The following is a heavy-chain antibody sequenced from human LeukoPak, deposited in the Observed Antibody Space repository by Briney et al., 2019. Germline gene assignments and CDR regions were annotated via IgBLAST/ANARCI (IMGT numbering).Heavy chain of an antibody. CDR2: IYMSGST. V-gene: IGHV4-61*02. D-gene: IGHD3-22*01. J-gene: IGHJ4*02. Sequence: SQTLSLTCTVSGGSVSSASYYWSWVRQPAGKGLEWIGLIYMSGSTNYNPSLKSRVTISVDTSKNQFSPQLSSLTAADTAVYYCAGGYSSGWTAGLDFWGQGTLVTVSS. CDR3: AGGYSSGWTAGLDF. CDR1: GGSVSSASYY.